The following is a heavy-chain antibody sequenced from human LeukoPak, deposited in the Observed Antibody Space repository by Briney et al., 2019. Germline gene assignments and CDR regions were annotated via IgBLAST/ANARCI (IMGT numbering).Heavy chain of an antibody. V-gene: IGHV3-30-3*01. CDR2: ISYDGSNK. Sequence: GGSLRLSCAASGFTFSSYAMHWVRQAPGKGLEWVAVISYDGSNKYYADSVKGRFTISRDNSKNTLYLQMNSLRAEDTAVYYCARVRKGSRGVDSLYYYYGMDVWGQGTTVTVSS. J-gene: IGHJ6*02. CDR1: GFTFSSYA. CDR3: ARVRKGSRGVDSLYYYYGMDV. D-gene: IGHD2-15*01.